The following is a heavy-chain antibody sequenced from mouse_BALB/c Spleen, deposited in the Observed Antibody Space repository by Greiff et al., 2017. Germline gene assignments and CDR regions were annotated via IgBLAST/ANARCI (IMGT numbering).Heavy chain of an antibody. CDR2: ISSGGST. Sequence: EVQRVESGGGLVKPGGSLKLSCAASGFTFSSYAMSWVRQTPEKRLEWVASISSGGSTYYPDSVKGRFTISRDNARNILYLQMSSLRSEDTAMYYCARELDGISYFDDWGQGTTLTVSS. J-gene: IGHJ2*01. CDR3: ARELDGISYFDD. CDR1: GFTFSSYA. D-gene: IGHD1-1*01. V-gene: IGHV5-6-5*01.